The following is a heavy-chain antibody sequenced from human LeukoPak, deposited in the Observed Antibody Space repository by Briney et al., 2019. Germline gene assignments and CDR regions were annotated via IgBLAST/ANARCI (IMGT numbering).Heavy chain of an antibody. Sequence: GGSLRLSCAASGFTFSDYYMSWIRQAPGKGLEWVSSISSSSSYIYYADSVKGRFTISRDNAKNSLYLQMNSLRAEDTAVYYCARDRYYYDSSGCDYWGQGTLVTVSS. CDR3: ARDRYYYDSSGCDY. J-gene: IGHJ4*02. CDR1: GFTFSDYY. V-gene: IGHV3-11*06. CDR2: ISSSSSYI. D-gene: IGHD3-22*01.